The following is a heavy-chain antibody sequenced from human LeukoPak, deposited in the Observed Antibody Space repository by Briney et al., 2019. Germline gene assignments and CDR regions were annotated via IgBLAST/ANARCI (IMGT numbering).Heavy chain of an antibody. CDR3: ARDDYGDYNADY. V-gene: IGHV4-34*01. Sequence: PSETLSLTCAVYGGSFSGYYWSWIRQPPGKGLEWIGEINHSGSTNYNPSLKSRVTISVDTSKNQFSLKLSSVTAADTAVYYCARDDYGDYNADYWGQGTLVTVSS. J-gene: IGHJ4*02. CDR1: GGSFSGYY. D-gene: IGHD4-17*01. CDR2: INHSGST.